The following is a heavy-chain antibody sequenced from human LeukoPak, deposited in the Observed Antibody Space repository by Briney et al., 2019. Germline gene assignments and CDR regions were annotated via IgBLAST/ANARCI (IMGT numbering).Heavy chain of an antibody. V-gene: IGHV3-23*01. Sequence: GGSLRLSCAASGFTFSSYGMSWVRQAPGKGLEWVSAISGSGGSTYYADSVKGRFTISRDNSKNTLYLQMNSLRAEDTAVYYCAKSEYYGSGSYYDYWGQGTLVTVSS. CDR2: ISGSGGST. D-gene: IGHD3-10*01. CDR1: GFTFSSYG. J-gene: IGHJ4*02. CDR3: AKSEYYGSGSYYDY.